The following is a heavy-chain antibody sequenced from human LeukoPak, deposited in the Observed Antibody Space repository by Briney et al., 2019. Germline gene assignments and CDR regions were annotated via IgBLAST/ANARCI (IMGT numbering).Heavy chain of an antibody. CDR2: TYYSGST. V-gene: IGHV4-61*01. CDR1: GGSVSSGSYY. Sequence: SETLSLTCTVSGGSVSSGSYYWSWIRQPPGKGLEWIGYTYYSGSTNYNPSLKSRVTISVDTSKNQFSLKLSSVTAADTAVYYCARDLYGMDVWGQGTTVTVSS. CDR3: ARDLYGMDV. J-gene: IGHJ6*02.